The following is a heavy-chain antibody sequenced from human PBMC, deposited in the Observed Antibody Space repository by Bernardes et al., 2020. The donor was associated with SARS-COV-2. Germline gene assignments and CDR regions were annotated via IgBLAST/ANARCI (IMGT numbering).Heavy chain of an antibody. D-gene: IGHD3-10*01. CDR3: ARHGADTMVRGVYYYGMDV. V-gene: IGHV5-51*01. Sequence: GESLKISCKGSGYSFTSYWIGWVRQMPGKGLEWMGIIYPGDSDTRYSPSFQGQVTISADKSISTAYLQWSSLKASDTAMYYCARHGADTMVRGVYYYGMDVGGQGTTVSVT. CDR2: IYPGDSDT. CDR1: GYSFTSYW. J-gene: IGHJ6*02.